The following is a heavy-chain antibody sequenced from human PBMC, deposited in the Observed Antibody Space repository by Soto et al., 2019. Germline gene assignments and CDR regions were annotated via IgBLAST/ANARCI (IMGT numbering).Heavy chain of an antibody. J-gene: IGHJ4*02. CDR2: ISSSGSTI. CDR1: GFTFSDYY. Sequence: PGGSLRLSCAASGFTFSDYYMSWIRQAPGKGLEWVSYISSSGSTIYYADSVKGRFTISRDNAKNSLYVQMNSLRAEDTAVYYCARKPYSSSWSDYWGQGTLVTVSS. V-gene: IGHV3-11*01. CDR3: ARKPYSSSWSDY. D-gene: IGHD6-13*01.